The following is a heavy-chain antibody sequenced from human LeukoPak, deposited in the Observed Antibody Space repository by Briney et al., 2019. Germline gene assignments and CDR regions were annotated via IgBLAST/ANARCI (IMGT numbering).Heavy chain of an antibody. CDR1: RFTFSNFA. D-gene: IGHD1-1*01. V-gene: IGHV3-23*01. Sequence: GRSLRLSCAASRFTFSNFAMGWVRQTPGKGLGWVSAISGSGGKTVYADSVKGRFTISRDNSKNTLYLQMNSLRAEDTAIYYCATDRPHPRNEPTNFDYWGQGTLVTVSS. J-gene: IGHJ4*02. CDR3: ATDRPHPRNEPTNFDY. CDR2: ISGSGGKT.